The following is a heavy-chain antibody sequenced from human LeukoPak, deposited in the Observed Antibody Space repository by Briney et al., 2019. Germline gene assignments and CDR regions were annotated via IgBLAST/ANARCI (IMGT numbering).Heavy chain of an antibody. CDR2: INPSGGST. D-gene: IGHD6-13*01. CDR1: VYTFTRYY. V-gene: IGHV1-46*01. J-gene: IGHJ4*02. CDR3: ARISSSWYSGFDY. Sequence: ASPKRSCEGPVYTFTRYYIHSVRHTPGQEVEWMGIINPSGGSTSYAQKFQGRVTMTRDTSTSTVYMELSSLRSEDTAVYYCARISSSWYSGFDYWGQGTLVTVSS.